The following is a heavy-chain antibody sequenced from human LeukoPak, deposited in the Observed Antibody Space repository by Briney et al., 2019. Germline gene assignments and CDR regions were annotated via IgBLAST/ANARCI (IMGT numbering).Heavy chain of an antibody. D-gene: IGHD1-26*01. CDR2: INHSGST. V-gene: IGHV4-34*01. CDR1: GGSFSGYY. Sequence: SETLSLTCAVYGGSFSGYYWSWIRQPPGKGLEWIGEINHSGSTNYNPSLKSRVTISVDTSKNQFSLKLSSVTAADTAVYYCARGLPEILGWWELVHYFDYWGQGTLVTVSS. J-gene: IGHJ4*02. CDR3: ARGLPEILGWWELVHYFDY.